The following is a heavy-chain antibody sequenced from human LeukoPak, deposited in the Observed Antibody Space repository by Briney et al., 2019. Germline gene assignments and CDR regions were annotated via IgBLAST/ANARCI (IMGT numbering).Heavy chain of an antibody. J-gene: IGHJ4*02. CDR2: INPNDGDT. D-gene: IGHD2-2*01. V-gene: IGHV1-2*02. CDR3: ARANSLYCSSTTCLFDY. Sequence: RWASVKVSCKASGYTFTDYYMHWVRQAPGQGFEWMGWINPNDGDTNYAQKFQGRVTMTRDTSISTAHMEVSRLRSDDTAVYYCARANSLYCSSTTCLFDYWGQGTLVTVSS. CDR1: GYTFTDYY.